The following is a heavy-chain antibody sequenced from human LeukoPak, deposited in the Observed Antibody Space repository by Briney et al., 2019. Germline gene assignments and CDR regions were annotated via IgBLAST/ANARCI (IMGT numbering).Heavy chain of an antibody. CDR1: GGSISSYY. J-gene: IGHJ4*02. CDR3: ATPNSGRFYYLDY. V-gene: IGHV4-59*08. CDR2: IYYSGST. Sequence: PSETLSLTCTVSGGSISSYYWSWIRQPPGKGLEWIGYIYYSGSTNYNPSLKSRVTISVDTSKNQFSLKLSSVTAADTADYYCATPNSGRFYYLDYWGQGILVTVSS. D-gene: IGHD1-26*01.